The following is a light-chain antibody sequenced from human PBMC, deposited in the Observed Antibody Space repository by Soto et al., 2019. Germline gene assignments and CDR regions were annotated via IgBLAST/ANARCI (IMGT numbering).Light chain of an antibody. CDR1: QSVNSN. V-gene: IGKV3-15*01. CDR3: QQYNNWPP. CDR2: GAS. J-gene: IGKJ1*01. Sequence: EIVMTQSPATLSVSPGERATLSCRASQSVNSNLAWYQQKPGQAPRLLIYGASTRATGVPARFSGSGSGTDFTLTISSLQSEDFAVYFCQQYNNWPPFGQGTKVEIK.